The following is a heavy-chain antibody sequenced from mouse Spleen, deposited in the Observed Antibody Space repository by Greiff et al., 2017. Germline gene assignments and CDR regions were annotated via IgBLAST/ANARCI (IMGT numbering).Heavy chain of an antibody. D-gene: IGHD1-1*01. CDR1: GYTFTSYW. J-gene: IGHJ2*01. CDR3: ARKGITTVDY. V-gene: IGHV1-52*01. CDR2: IDPSDSET. Sequence: QVHLKQPGAELVRPGSSVKLSCKASGYTFTSYWMHWVKQRPIQGLEWIGNIDPSDSETHYNQKFKDKATLTVDKSSSTAYMQLSSLTSEDSAVYYCARKGITTVDYWGQGTTLTVSS.